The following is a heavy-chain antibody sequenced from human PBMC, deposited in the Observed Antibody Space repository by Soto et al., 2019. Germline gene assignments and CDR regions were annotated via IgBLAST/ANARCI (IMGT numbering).Heavy chain of an antibody. V-gene: IGHV3-23*01. J-gene: IGHJ4*02. Sequence: PGGSLRLSCAASGFTFSSYAMSWVRQAPGKGLEWVSAISGSGGSTYYADSVKGRFTISRDNSKNTLYLQMNSLRAEDTAVYYCARGDYYDSSGYYVQPHDIDYWGQGTLVTVSS. D-gene: IGHD3-22*01. CDR1: GFTFSSYA. CDR2: ISGSGGST. CDR3: ARGDYYDSSGYYVQPHDIDY.